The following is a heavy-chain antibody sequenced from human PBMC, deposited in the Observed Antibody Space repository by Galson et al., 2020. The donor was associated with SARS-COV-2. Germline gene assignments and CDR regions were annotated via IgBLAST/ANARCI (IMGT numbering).Heavy chain of an antibody. CDR2: IRSRAKNYAT. V-gene: IGHV3-73*01. CDR1: GFNLSGSA. Sequence: GGSLRLSCVASGFNLSGSAVHWVRQASGKGLEWIGRIRSRAKNYATGYAVSVKGRFIVSRDDLNNMAYLLMNSLIAEDTAVYYCVCGVVSKSDFGGQGTLVTVSS. CDR3: VCGVVSKSDF. J-gene: IGHJ4*02. D-gene: IGHD3-3*01.